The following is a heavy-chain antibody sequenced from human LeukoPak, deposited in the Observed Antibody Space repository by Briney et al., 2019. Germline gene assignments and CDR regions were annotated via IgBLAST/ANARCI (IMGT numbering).Heavy chain of an antibody. CDR3: ARFGSDSYGYKYYFDY. CDR2: ISYGGST. J-gene: IGHJ4*02. Sequence: SETLSLTCTVSGGSISSYYWSWIRQSPGKGLQWIGYISYGGSTNHDSSLKSRLTMSVDTSKNQFSLKLRSVTAADTAVYYCARFGSDSYGYKYYFDYWGQGARVTVSS. D-gene: IGHD3-16*01. V-gene: IGHV4-59*08. CDR1: GGSISSYY.